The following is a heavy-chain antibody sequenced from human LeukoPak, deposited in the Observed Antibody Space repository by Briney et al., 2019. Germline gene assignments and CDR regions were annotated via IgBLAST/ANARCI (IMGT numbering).Heavy chain of an antibody. V-gene: IGHV4-34*01. J-gene: IGHJ4*02. D-gene: IGHD3-22*01. Sequence: PSETLSLTCAVYGGSFSGYYWSWIRQPPGKGLEWIGEINHSGSTNYNPSLKSRVTISVDTSQNQFSLKLSSVTAADTAVYYCARGRKPLTYYYDSSGYHFDYWGQGTLVTVSS. CDR1: GGSFSGYY. CDR2: INHSGST. CDR3: ARGRKPLTYYYDSSGYHFDY.